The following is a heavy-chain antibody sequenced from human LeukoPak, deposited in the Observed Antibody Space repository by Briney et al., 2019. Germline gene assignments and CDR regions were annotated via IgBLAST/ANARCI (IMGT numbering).Heavy chain of an antibody. CDR3: ARGYYDLDY. Sequence: SETLSLTCTVSGYSISSGHYWGWIRQPPGKGLEWIGSIYHSGSTYYNPSLKSRVTISVDTSKNQFSLKLSSVTAADTAVYYCARGYYDLDYWGQGTLVTVSS. CDR1: GYSISSGHY. D-gene: IGHD3-3*01. V-gene: IGHV4-38-2*02. J-gene: IGHJ4*02. CDR2: IYHSGST.